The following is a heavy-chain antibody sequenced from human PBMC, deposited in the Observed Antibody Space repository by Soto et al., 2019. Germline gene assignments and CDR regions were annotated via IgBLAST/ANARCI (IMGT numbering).Heavy chain of an antibody. CDR1: GGTFSSYA. D-gene: IGHD5-18*01. Sequence: QVQLVQSGAEVKKPGSSVKVSCKASGGTFSSYAISWVRQAPGQGLEWMGGIIPIFGTANYAQKFQGRVRSSADDSPSXXYXAXXSLRSEDTAVYYCARRRVPIGLQLWLSYYYYGMDVWGQGTTVTVSS. CDR2: IIPIFGTA. J-gene: IGHJ6*02. CDR3: ARRRVPIGLQLWLSYYYYGMDV. V-gene: IGHV1-69*12.